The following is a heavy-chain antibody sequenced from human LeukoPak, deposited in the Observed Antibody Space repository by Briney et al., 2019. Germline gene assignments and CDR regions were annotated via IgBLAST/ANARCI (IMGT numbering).Heavy chain of an antibody. Sequence: PGGSLRLSCAASGFTFSSYAMHWVRQAPGKGLEWVAVISYDGSNKYYADSVKGRFTISRDNSKNTLYLQMNSLRAEDTAVYYCARDPCSGSYYFGYFDYWGQGTLVTVSS. CDR2: ISYDGSNK. V-gene: IGHV3-30-3*01. J-gene: IGHJ4*02. CDR3: ARDPCSGSYYFGYFDY. CDR1: GFTFSSYA. D-gene: IGHD1-26*01.